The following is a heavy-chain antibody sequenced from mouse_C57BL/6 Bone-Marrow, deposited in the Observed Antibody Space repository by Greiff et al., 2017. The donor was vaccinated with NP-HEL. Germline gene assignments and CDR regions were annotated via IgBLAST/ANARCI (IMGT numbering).Heavy chain of an antibody. V-gene: IGHV1-18*01. CDR1: GYTFTDYN. CDR2: INPNNGGT. D-gene: IGHD1-1*01. Sequence: QLQQSGPELVKPGASVKIPCKASGYTFTDYNMDWVKQSHGKSLEWIGDINPNNGGTIYNQKFKGKATLTVDKSSSTAYMELRSLTSEDTAVYYCARRDYGSSYWYFDVWGTGTTVTVSS. J-gene: IGHJ1*03. CDR3: ARRDYGSSYWYFDV.